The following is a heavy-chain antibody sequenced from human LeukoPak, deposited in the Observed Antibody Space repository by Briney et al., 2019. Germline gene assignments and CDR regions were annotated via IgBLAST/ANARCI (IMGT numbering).Heavy chain of an antibody. V-gene: IGHV3-30-3*01. CDR2: ISYDEVNK. Sequence: SGGSLRLSCAASGFTFSSYTMNWVRQAPGKGLEWVAVISYDEVNKYYADSVKGRFTISRDNSKNTLYLQMNSLRADDTAVYYCARLRIIGVRQVGSNGEYFQRWGQGTLVTVSS. J-gene: IGHJ1*01. CDR1: GFTFSSYT. D-gene: IGHD6-6*01. CDR3: ARLRIIGVRQVGSNGEYFQR.